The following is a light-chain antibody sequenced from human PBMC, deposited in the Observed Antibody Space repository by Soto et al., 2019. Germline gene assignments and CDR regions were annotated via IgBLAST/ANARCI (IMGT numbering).Light chain of an antibody. V-gene: IGKV1-5*03. J-gene: IGKJ1*01. CDR1: QTIDRW. CDR3: QHYNSYSEA. CDR2: QAS. Sequence: DIQMTQSPSTLSASLGDRVPITCRASQTIDRWLAWYQPRPGKPPNPLIYQASTLASGVPSRFRGSGSGTEFTLTINSLQPDDFETYYCQHYNSYSEAFGQGTKVDIK.